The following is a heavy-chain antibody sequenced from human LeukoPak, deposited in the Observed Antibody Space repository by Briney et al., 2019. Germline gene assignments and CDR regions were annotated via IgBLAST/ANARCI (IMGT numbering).Heavy chain of an antibody. J-gene: IGHJ4*02. CDR3: ARDQSDYYGSGSYSEGSY. D-gene: IGHD3-10*01. Sequence: GRSLRLSCAASGFTFSSYGMHWVRQAPGKGLEWVAVIWYDGSNKYYADSVKGRFTISRDNAKNSLYLQMNGLRDEDTAVYYCARDQSDYYGSGSYSEGSYWGQGTLVTVSS. CDR1: GFTFSSYG. CDR2: IWYDGSNK. V-gene: IGHV3-33*01.